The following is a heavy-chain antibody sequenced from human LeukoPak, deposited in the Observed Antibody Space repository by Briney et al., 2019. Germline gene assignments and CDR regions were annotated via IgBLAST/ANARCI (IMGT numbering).Heavy chain of an antibody. D-gene: IGHD2-21*01. CDR2: IDHSGNT. Sequence: PSETLSLTCAVHGGSFSGYYWIWIRQPPGKGLEWIGEIDHSGNTQYNPSLKSRVTISIDTSKNQFSLYLAPVTAADTAMYYCARHSPGSRGVDYWGQETLVTVSS. J-gene: IGHJ4*02. CDR1: GGSFSGYY. CDR3: ARHSPGSRGVDY. V-gene: IGHV4-34*01.